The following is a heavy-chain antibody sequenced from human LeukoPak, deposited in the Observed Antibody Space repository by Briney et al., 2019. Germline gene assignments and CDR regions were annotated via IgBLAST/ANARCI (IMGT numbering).Heavy chain of an antibody. D-gene: IGHD5-18*01. CDR2: ISGSGGST. Sequence: GGSLRLSCAASGFTFSSYAMSWVRQAPGKGLEWVSAISGSGGSTYYADSVKGRFTISRDNSKNTLYLQMNSLRAEDTAVYYCAGGYSDHYYYGMDVWGQGTTVTVSS. V-gene: IGHV3-23*01. CDR3: AGGYSDHYYYGMDV. CDR1: GFTFSSYA. J-gene: IGHJ6*02.